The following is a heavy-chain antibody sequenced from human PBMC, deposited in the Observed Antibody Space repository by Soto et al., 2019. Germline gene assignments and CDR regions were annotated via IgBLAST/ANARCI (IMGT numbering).Heavy chain of an antibody. D-gene: IGHD2-8*01. CDR2: ISSSSSTI. J-gene: IGHJ5*02. V-gene: IGHV3-48*01. CDR1: GFTFSSYS. CDR3: ARHPECIAEIEWYDP. Sequence: GGSLRLSCAASGFTFSSYSMNWVRQAPGKGLEWVSYISSSSSTIYYADSVKGRFTISRDNAKNSLYLQMNSLRAEDTAVYYCARHPECIAEIEWYDPWGQGTLVTVSS.